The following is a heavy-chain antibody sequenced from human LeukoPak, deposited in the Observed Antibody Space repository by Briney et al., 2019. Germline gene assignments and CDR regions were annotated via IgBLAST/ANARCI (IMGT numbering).Heavy chain of an antibody. CDR2: ISSGGDTI. CDR3: ARNAPFRNDGWPLFDY. CDR1: GFAFSDYY. V-gene: IGHV3-11*01. Sequence: PGGSLRLSCAVSGFAFSDYYMSWIRQAPGKGLERLSYISSGGDTIYYADSVKGRFSISRDNAKSSLYLQINSLRAEDTALYYCARNAPFRNDGWPLFDYWGQGTLLTVSS. J-gene: IGHJ4*02. D-gene: IGHD1-1*01.